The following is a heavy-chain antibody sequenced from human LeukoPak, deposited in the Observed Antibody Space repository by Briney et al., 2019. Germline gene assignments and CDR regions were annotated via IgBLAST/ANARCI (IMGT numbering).Heavy chain of an antibody. Sequence: ASVTVSCKASGYTFTSYDINWVRQATGQGLEWMGWMNPNSGNTGYAQKFQGRVTMTRNTSISTAYMELSSLRSEDTAVYYCARGITIFGVDLNRFDPWGQGTLVTVSS. J-gene: IGHJ5*02. D-gene: IGHD3-3*01. CDR3: ARGITIFGVDLNRFDP. V-gene: IGHV1-8*01. CDR2: MNPNSGNT. CDR1: GYTFTSYD.